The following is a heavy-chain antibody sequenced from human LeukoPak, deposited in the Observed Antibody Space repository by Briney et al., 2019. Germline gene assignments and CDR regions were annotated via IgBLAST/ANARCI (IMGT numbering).Heavy chain of an antibody. D-gene: IGHD3-16*01. J-gene: IGHJ5*02. CDR2: IYYSGST. V-gene: IGHV4-39*01. CDR1: GDSTSSDRYY. CDR3: ARHYGP. Sequence: SETLSLTCTISGDSTSSDRYYGGWVRQPPGKGLEWIGNIYYSGSTYYNPSLKSRVTMSVDTSKNQFFLKLNSVTAADTAVYYCARHYGPWGQGTLVTVSS.